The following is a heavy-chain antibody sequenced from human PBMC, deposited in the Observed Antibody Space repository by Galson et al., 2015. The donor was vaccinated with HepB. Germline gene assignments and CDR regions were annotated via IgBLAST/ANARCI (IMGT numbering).Heavy chain of an antibody. D-gene: IGHD1-1*01. Sequence: SVKVSCKASGYTFTHYYIHWVRQAPGQGLEWMGWVNPDDGGTDFAHNFQGSVTLTADTSITTAYMELSDMESDDTAVYYCARSSLYNWNGFDALDIWGQGTLVTVSS. V-gene: IGHV1-2*02. CDR1: GYTFTHYY. J-gene: IGHJ3*02. CDR2: VNPDDGGT. CDR3: ARSSLYNWNGFDALDI.